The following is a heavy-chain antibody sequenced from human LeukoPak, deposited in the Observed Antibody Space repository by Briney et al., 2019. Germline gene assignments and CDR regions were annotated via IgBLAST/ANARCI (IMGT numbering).Heavy chain of an antibody. Sequence: GGSLRLSCAASGFTFDDYAMHWVRQAPGKGLEWVSGISWNSGSIGYADSVKGRFTISRDNAKNSLYLQMNSLRTEDKALYYCAKGSGTYQGPFDYWGQGTLVTVSS. D-gene: IGHD1-26*01. CDR1: GFTFDDYA. J-gene: IGHJ4*02. V-gene: IGHV3-9*01. CDR2: ISWNSGSI. CDR3: AKGSGTYQGPFDY.